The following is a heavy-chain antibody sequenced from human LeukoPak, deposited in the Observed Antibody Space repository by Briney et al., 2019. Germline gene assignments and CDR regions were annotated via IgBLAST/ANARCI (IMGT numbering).Heavy chain of an antibody. D-gene: IGHD5-12*01. Sequence: GGSLRLSCAVSGFTFSNYWMSWVRQAPGKGLEWVANIKQDGSERYYVDSVKGRFTISRDNAKNLLFLEMNSLRVEDTAIYYCVSTATFDYWGQGTLVTVSS. CDR1: GFTFSNYW. V-gene: IGHV3-7*03. CDR3: VSTATFDY. J-gene: IGHJ4*02. CDR2: IKQDGSER.